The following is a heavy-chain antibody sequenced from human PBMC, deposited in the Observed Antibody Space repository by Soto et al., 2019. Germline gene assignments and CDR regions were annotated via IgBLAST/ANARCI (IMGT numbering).Heavy chain of an antibody. Sequence: SETLSLTCAVSGGSSSSRNWWSWVRQTPGKGLEWIGEIYHSGSTNYNPSLKSRVTISVDKSKNQFSLKLSSVTAADTAVYYCARANVGYDILTGYYKGYYFDYWGQGTLVTVSS. CDR2: IYHSGST. D-gene: IGHD3-9*01. V-gene: IGHV4-4*02. CDR3: ARANVGYDILTGYYKGYYFDY. CDR1: GGSSSSRNW. J-gene: IGHJ4*02.